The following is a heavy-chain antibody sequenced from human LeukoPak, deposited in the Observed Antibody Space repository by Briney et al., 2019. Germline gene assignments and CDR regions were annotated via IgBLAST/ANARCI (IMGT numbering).Heavy chain of an antibody. V-gene: IGHV3-21*06. CDR2: LSPSGTST. CDR1: EFSVGSNY. CDR3: ARDHEPD. Sequence: NSGGSLRLSCAASEFSVGSNYMTWVRQAPGKGLEWVSALSPSGTSTYYADSVKGRFTISRDNAKNSLYLQMNSLRAEDTAVYYCARDHEPDWGQGTLVIVSS. D-gene: IGHD1-14*01. J-gene: IGHJ4*02.